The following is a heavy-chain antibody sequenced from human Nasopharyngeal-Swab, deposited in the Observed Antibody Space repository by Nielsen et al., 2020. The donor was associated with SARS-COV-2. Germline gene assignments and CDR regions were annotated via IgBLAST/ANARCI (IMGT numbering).Heavy chain of an antibody. CDR2: IIPIFGTA. Sequence: SVKVSCKASGGTFSSYAISWVRQAPGQGLEWMGGIIPIFGTANYAQKFQGRVTITADKSTSTAYMALSSLRSEDTAVYYCARKVLEGYYYYGMDVWGQGTTVTVSS. CDR3: ARKVLEGYYYYGMDV. J-gene: IGHJ6*02. V-gene: IGHV1-69*06. CDR1: GGTFSSYA. D-gene: IGHD3-3*01.